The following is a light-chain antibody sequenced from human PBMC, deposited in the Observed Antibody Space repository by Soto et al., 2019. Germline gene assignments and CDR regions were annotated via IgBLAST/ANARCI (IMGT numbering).Light chain of an antibody. J-gene: IGKJ1*01. CDR2: GAS. CDR1: QSVSSN. V-gene: IGKV3-15*01. Sequence: EILLTQSPATLSVSPGERVTLSCRASQSVSSNLACYQQKPGQAPRLIIYGASTRATGIPARFSGSGSGTDFTLTISSLQSEDFASYYCQQYNNWHPWTFGQGTKVDIK. CDR3: QQYNNWHPWT.